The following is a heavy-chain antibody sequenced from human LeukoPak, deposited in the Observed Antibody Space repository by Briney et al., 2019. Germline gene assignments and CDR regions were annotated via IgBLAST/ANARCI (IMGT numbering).Heavy chain of an antibody. CDR2: ISYDGSNK. V-gene: IGHV3-30-3*01. J-gene: IGHJ4*02. Sequence: GRSLRLSCAASGFTFSSYAMHWVRQAPGKGLEWVAVISYDGSNKYYADSVKGRFTISRDNSKNTLYLQMNSLRAEDTAVYYCARGSESYFQPHFDYWGQGTLVTVSS. CDR3: ARGSESYFQPHFDY. CDR1: GFTFSSYA. D-gene: IGHD1-26*01.